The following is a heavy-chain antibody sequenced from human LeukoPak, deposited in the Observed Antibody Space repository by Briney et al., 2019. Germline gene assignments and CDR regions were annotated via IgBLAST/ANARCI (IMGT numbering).Heavy chain of an antibody. J-gene: IGHJ4*02. CDR1: GYTFTGYY. V-gene: IGHV1-2*02. CDR3: AREDVVRGVIDY. CDR2: INPNSGGT. D-gene: IGHD3-10*01. Sequence: ASVKVSCKASGYTFTGYYMHWVRQAPGQGLEWMGWINPNSGGTNYAQKFQGRVTMTRDTSISTAYMELRSLRSDDTAVYYCAREDVVRGVIDYWGQGTLVTVSS.